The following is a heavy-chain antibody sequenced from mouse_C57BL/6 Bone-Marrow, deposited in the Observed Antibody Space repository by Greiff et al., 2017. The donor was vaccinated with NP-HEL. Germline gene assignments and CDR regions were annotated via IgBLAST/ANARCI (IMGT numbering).Heavy chain of an antibody. D-gene: IGHD1-1*01. CDR2: IYPGSGST. CDR1: GYTFTSYW. V-gene: IGHV1-55*01. CDR3: AREEYYYGSTLYWYFDV. J-gene: IGHJ1*03. Sequence: VQLKQPGAELVKPGASVKMSCKASGYTFTSYWITWVKQRPGQGLEWIGDIYPGSGSTNYNEKFKSKATLTVDTSSSTAYMQLSSLTSEDSAVYYCAREEYYYGSTLYWYFDVWGTGTTVTVSS.